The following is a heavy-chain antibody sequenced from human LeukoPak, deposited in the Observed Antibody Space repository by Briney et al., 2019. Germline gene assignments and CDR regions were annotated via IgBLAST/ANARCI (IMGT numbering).Heavy chain of an antibody. Sequence: PSETLSLTCTVSGGSISSYYWSWIRQPPGKGLEWIGYIYYSGSTKYNPSLKSRVTISVDTSKNQFSLQLSSVTAADTAVYYCARGVVAAFYYYYGMDVWGQGTTVTVSS. D-gene: IGHD2-15*01. CDR2: IYYSGST. V-gene: IGHV4-59*01. CDR1: GGSISSYY. J-gene: IGHJ6*02. CDR3: ARGVVAAFYYYYGMDV.